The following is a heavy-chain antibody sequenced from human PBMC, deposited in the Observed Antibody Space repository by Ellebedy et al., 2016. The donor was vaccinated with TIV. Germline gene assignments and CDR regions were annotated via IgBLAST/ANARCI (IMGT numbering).Heavy chain of an antibody. CDR1: GFTFSSYS. J-gene: IGHJ1*01. CDR2: ISSSSSTI. V-gene: IGHV3-48*01. CDR3: ARGADHVNFQH. Sequence: GESLKISCAASGFTFSSYSMNWVRQAPGKGLEWVSYISSSSSTIYYADSVKGRFTISRDNAKNSLYLQMNSLRAEDTAVYYCARGADHVNFQHWGQGTLVTVSP. D-gene: IGHD3-16*01.